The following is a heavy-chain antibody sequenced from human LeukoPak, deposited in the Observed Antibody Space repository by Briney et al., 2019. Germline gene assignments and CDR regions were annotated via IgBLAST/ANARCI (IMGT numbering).Heavy chain of an antibody. D-gene: IGHD2-21*01. Sequence: ASVKVSCTASGYTFTGYYMHWVRQAPGQGPEWMGWINPNSGGTNYAQKFQGRVTMTWDTAISTAYMELSRLRSDDTAVYSCAREYSRAFDYWGQGTLVTVSS. J-gene: IGHJ4*02. CDR1: GYTFTGYY. V-gene: IGHV1-2*02. CDR3: AREYSRAFDY. CDR2: INPNSGGT.